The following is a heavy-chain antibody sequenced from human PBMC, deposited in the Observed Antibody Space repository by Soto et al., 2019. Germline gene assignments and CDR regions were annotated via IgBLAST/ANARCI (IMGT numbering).Heavy chain of an antibody. J-gene: IGHJ4*02. CDR1: GGSVSSGSYY. V-gene: IGHV4-61*01. CDR2: IYYSGST. CDR3: AGGRDYGY. Sequence: QVQLQESGPGLVKPSETLSLTCTVSGGSVSSGSYYWSWIRQPPGKGLEWIGYIYYSGSTNYNPSXXRXVXXSVDTSKNQFSLKLSSVTAADTAVYYCAGGRDYGYWGQGTLVTVSS. D-gene: IGHD4-17*01.